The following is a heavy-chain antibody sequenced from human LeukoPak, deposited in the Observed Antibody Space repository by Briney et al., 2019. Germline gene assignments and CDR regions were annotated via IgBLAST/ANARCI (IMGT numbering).Heavy chain of an antibody. CDR1: GFSFDDFA. J-gene: IGHJ4*02. CDR3: SRNGLVDFDY. V-gene: IGHV3-49*04. Sequence: GGSLRLSCTTSGFSFDDFAMSWVRQPAGKGLEWVGFIIRRAYGGAAEYAASVKGRFIISRDDSTGIAYLQMNSLKTEDTAVYYCSRNGLVDFDYWGQGSRVIVSP. CDR2: IIRRAYGGAA.